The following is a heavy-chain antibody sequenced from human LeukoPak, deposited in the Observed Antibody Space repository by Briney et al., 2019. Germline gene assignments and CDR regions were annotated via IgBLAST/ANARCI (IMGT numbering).Heavy chain of an antibody. D-gene: IGHD3-22*01. Sequence: SETLSLTCTVSGGSISSSNYSWGWIRQPPGKGLEWIGSIYYSGSTYYNPSLKSRVTMPVDTSKNQFSLKLSSVTAADTAVYYCARGGHDSSGYYPDDYWGQGTLVTVSS. CDR1: GGSISSSNYS. V-gene: IGHV4-39*01. CDR3: ARGGHDSSGYYPDDY. J-gene: IGHJ4*02. CDR2: IYYSGST.